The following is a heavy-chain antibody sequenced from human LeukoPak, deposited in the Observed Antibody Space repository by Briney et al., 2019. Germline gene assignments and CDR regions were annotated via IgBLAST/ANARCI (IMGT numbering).Heavy chain of an antibody. CDR3: ARGRLYYDILTGFDDAFNI. CDR2: IRQDGNEI. Sequence: GGSLRLSCAASGFSLSNYWMSWVRQAPGKGLEWVANIRQDGNEIYYVDSVKGRFTISRDNAKNSLFLQMNSMRAEDTAVYYCARGRLYYDILTGFDDAFNIWGHGTLVTVSS. CDR1: GFSLSNYW. J-gene: IGHJ3*02. V-gene: IGHV3-7*01. D-gene: IGHD3-9*01.